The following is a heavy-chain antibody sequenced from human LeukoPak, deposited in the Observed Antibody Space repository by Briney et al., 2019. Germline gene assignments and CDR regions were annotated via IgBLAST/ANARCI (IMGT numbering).Heavy chain of an antibody. CDR1: GGSVRSGSYY. J-gene: IGHJ4*02. V-gene: IGHV4-61*01. Sequence: SETLSLTCTVSGGSVRSGSYYWSWIRQPPGKRLEWIGYIYYSGSTNYNPSLKSRVTISVDTSKNQFSLKLSSVTAADTAVYYCATDSEYSSGWEGFDYWGQGTLVTVSS. CDR2: IYYSGST. CDR3: ATDSEYSSGWEGFDY. D-gene: IGHD6-19*01.